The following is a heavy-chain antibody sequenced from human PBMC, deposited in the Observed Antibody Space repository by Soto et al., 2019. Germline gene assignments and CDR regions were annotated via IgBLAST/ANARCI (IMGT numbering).Heavy chain of an antibody. CDR1: GFSLITRGMG. CDR3: ARMALYDSGGYYLFYFDY. V-gene: IGHV2-70*04. D-gene: IGHD3-22*01. CDR2: IDWDDDK. J-gene: IGHJ4*02. Sequence: SGPTLVNPTQTLTLTCTFSGFSLITRGMGVSWIRQPPGKALEWLARIDWDDDKFYSTSLKTRLTISKDTSKNQVVLMMTNLDPVDTATYYCARMALYDSGGYYLFYFDYWGPGTLVTSPQ.